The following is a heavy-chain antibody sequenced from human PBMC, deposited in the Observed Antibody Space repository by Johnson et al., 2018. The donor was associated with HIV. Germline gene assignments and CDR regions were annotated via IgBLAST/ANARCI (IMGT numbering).Heavy chain of an antibody. CDR2: IWYDGSNK. V-gene: IGHV3-33*06. CDR1: GFIFSSYG. D-gene: IGHD3-9*01. J-gene: IGHJ3*02. CDR3: AKDLRVFDGFNAYDAFDI. Sequence: QVQLVESGGGVVQPGRSLRLSCAASGFIFSSYGMHWVRQAPGKGLEWVAVIWYDGSNKYYADSVKGRFTISRDNSKNTLYLQMNSLRADDTAVYYCAKDLRVFDGFNAYDAFDIWGQGTMVTVSS.